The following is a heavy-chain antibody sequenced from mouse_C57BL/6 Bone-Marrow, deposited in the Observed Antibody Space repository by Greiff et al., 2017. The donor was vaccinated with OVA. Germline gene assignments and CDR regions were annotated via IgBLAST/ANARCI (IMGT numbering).Heavy chain of an antibody. CDR1: GYTFTSYT. J-gene: IGHJ4*01. CDR3: ARGGYSNYAMDY. CDR2: INPSSGYT. Sequence: QVQLQQSGAELARPGASVKMSCKASGYTFTSYTMHWVKQRPGQGLEWIGYINPSSGYTKYNQKFKDKATLTADKSSSTAYMQLSSLTSEDSAVYYCARGGYSNYAMDYWGQGTSVTVSS. D-gene: IGHD2-5*01. V-gene: IGHV1-4*01.